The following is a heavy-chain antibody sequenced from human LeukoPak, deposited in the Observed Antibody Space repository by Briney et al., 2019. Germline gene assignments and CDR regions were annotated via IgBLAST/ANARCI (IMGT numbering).Heavy chain of an antibody. CDR1: GGSISSSSYY. CDR3: ARVVNDYVWGSYRYYFDY. J-gene: IGHJ4*02. D-gene: IGHD3-16*02. CDR2: IYNSGST. Sequence: SETLSLTCTVSGGSISSSSYYWSWIRQPPGKGLELFGYIYNSGSTNYNPSLKSRVTISVDTSKNQFSLKLTSVTAADTAVYYCARVVNDYVWGSYRYYFDYWGQGTLVTVSS. V-gene: IGHV4-61*01.